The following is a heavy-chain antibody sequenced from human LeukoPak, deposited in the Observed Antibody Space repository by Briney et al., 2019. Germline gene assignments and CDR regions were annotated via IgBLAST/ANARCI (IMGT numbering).Heavy chain of an antibody. CDR3: ARDSYYYGSGSYYIDY. CDR2: IYHSGST. Sequence: SETLSLTCTVSGYSISSGYYWGWIRQPPGKGLEWFGSIYHSGSTYYNPSLKSRVTISVDTSKNQFSLKLSSVTAADTAVYYCARDSYYYGSGSYYIDYWGQGTLVTVSS. CDR1: GYSISSGYY. D-gene: IGHD3-10*01. J-gene: IGHJ4*02. V-gene: IGHV4-38-2*02.